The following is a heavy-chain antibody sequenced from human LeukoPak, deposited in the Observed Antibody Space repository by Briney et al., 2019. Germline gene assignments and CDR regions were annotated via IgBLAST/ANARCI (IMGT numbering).Heavy chain of an antibody. CDR3: AKDWGRLRRL. Sequence: GGSLRHSCSASGFTVSRTHVSWDRQAPGKGLEWVSVIYSGGSTYYADSVKGRFTISRDNSKNTLYLQMNSLRAEDTAVYYCAKDWGRLRRLWGQGTLVTVSS. D-gene: IGHD3-16*01. V-gene: IGHV3-66*01. J-gene: IGHJ4*02. CDR1: GFTVSRTH. CDR2: IYSGGST.